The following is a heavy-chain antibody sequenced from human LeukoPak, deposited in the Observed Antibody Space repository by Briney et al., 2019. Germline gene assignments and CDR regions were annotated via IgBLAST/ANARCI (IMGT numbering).Heavy chain of an antibody. V-gene: IGHV1-2*02. CDR2: INPKSGGT. CDR3: ARVPRLEYYDSSGYQDY. Sequence: GASVKVSCKASGYTFTGYYMDWVRQAPGQGLEWMGWINPKSGGTNYAQKFQGRVTMTRDTSISTAYMELSRLRSDDTAAYYCARVPRLEYYDSSGYQDYWGQGTLVTVAS. D-gene: IGHD3-22*01. J-gene: IGHJ4*02. CDR1: GYTFTGYY.